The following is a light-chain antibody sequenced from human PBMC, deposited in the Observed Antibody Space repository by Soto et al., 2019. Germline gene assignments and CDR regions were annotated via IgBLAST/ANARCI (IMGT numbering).Light chain of an antibody. Sequence: EIVLTQSPATLSLSPGERATLSCRASQSVSSYLAWYQQKPGQAPSLLIYTASKRATGIPARFSGSGSGTDFTLTISSLEPEDFAVYYRQQRSNWPLTFGGGTKVEIK. CDR1: QSVSSY. J-gene: IGKJ4*01. CDR3: QQRSNWPLT. V-gene: IGKV3-11*01. CDR2: TAS.